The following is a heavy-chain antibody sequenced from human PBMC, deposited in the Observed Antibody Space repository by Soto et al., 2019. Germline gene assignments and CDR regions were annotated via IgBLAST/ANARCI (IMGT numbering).Heavy chain of an antibody. J-gene: IGHJ3*02. CDR3: ARDRYYDSSGYYRGGAFDI. V-gene: IGHV1-18*01. Sequence: ASVKVSCKASGYTFTSYGISWVRQAPGQGLEWMGWISAYNGNTNYAQKLQGRVTMTTDTSTSTAYMELRSLRSDDTAVYYCARDRYYDSSGYYRGGAFDIWGHGTMVTLSS. CDR2: ISAYNGNT. CDR1: GYTFTSYG. D-gene: IGHD3-22*01.